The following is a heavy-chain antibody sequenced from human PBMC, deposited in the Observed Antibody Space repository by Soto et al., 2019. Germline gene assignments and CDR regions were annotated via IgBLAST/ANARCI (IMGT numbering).Heavy chain of an antibody. V-gene: IGHV4-4*02. Sequence: PSETLSLTCAVSGGSISSSNWWSWVRQPPGMGLGWIGEIYHSGSTNYNPSLKSRVTISVDKSKNQFCLNLRSVTAADTAVYYCASIHDCGSGSFWFDPWGQGTLVTVSS. CDR1: GGSISSSNW. D-gene: IGHD3-10*01. CDR2: IYHSGST. CDR3: ASIHDCGSGSFWFDP. J-gene: IGHJ5*02.